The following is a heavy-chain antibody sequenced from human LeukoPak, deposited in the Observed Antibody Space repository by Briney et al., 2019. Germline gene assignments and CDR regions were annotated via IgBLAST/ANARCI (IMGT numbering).Heavy chain of an antibody. Sequence: ASVKVSCTASGGTFSSYAISWVRQAPGQGREWMGGIIPIFGTANYAQKFQGRVTITADESTSTAYMELSSLRSEDTAVYYCARAAAGVDYWGQGTLVPVSS. V-gene: IGHV1-69*13. CDR2: IIPIFGTA. CDR3: ARAAAGVDY. J-gene: IGHJ4*02. D-gene: IGHD6-13*01. CDR1: GGTFSSYA.